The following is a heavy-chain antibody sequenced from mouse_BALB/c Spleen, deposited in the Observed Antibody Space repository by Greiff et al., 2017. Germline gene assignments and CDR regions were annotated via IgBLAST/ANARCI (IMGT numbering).Heavy chain of an antibody. D-gene: IGHD1-1*01. J-gene: IGHJ3*01. CDR3: ARHYGSKGGAWFAY. Sequence: VQGVESGPELVKPGASVKISCKASGYTFTDYYINWVKQKPGQGLEWIGWIYPGSGNTKYNEKFKGKATLTVDTSSSTAYMQLSSLTSEDTAVYFCARHYGSKGGAWFAYWGQGTLVTVSA. CDR1: GYTFTDYY. V-gene: IGHV1-84*02. CDR2: IYPGSGNT.